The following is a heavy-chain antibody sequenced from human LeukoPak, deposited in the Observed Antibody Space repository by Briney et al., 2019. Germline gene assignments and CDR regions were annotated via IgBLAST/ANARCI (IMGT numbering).Heavy chain of an antibody. D-gene: IGHD3-10*01. Sequence: ASVKVSCKASGYTFTSYGISWVRQAPGQGLEWMGWISAYNGNTNYAQKLQGRVTMTTDTSTSTVYMELRSLRSDDTAVYYCARVDITMVRGVIITPSLDYWGQGTLVTVSS. CDR3: ARVDITMVRGVIITPSLDY. CDR1: GYTFTSYG. V-gene: IGHV1-18*01. CDR2: ISAYNGNT. J-gene: IGHJ4*02.